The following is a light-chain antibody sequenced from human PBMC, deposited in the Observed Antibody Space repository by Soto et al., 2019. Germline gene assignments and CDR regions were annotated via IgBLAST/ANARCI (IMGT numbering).Light chain of an antibody. CDR2: IVN. CDR1: SSDVGGFDY. V-gene: IGLV2-8*01. CDR3: SSSAGIYHYLV. Sequence: QSALTQPPSVSGSPGQSVIISCTGFSSDVGGFDYVSWFRQHPGTVPKPMIYIVNTQPSGVPDRFSGSKSGYTASLTVSGLQTEDEAFYYCSSSAGIYHYLVFGGGTKVTVL. J-gene: IGLJ3*02.